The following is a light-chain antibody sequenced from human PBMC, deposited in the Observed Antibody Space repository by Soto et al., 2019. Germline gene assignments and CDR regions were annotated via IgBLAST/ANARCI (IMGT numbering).Light chain of an antibody. CDR2: GAS. V-gene: IGKV3-15*01. J-gene: IGKJ2*01. CDR3: QQYNDWPPYT. Sequence: EILMTQSPATLSVSPGERATLSCRASQTVTGALAWYQQKPGQAPRLLIYGASTRASGIPDRLSGSGSGTGFTLTISSLQSEDFAVYYCQQYNDWPPYTFGQGTNVEIK. CDR1: QTVTGA.